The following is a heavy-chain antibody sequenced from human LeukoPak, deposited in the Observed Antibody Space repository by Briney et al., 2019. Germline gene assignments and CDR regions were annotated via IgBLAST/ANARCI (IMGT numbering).Heavy chain of an antibody. J-gene: IGHJ4*02. D-gene: IGHD3-10*01. CDR2: VDPEDGET. Sequence: ATVKISCKVSGCTFTDYYMHWVQQAPGKGLEWMGLVDPEDGETIYAEKFQGRVTITADTSTDTAYMELSSLRSEDTAVYYCATDLGRESQTPFDYWGQGTLVTVFS. V-gene: IGHV1-69-2*01. CDR3: ATDLGRESQTPFDY. CDR1: GCTFTDYY.